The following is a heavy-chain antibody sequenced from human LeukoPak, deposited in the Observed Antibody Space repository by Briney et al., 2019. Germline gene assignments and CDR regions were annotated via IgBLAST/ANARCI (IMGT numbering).Heavy chain of an antibody. CDR1: GFTFSSYS. J-gene: IGHJ4*02. V-gene: IGHV3-21*01. CDR2: INILSNYI. Sequence: GGSLRLSCAASGFTFSSYSMNWVRQAPGKGLEWVSSINILSNYIYYADSVKGRFTISRDNAKNSLYLQMNSLRAEDTAVYYCARDSHSSSWYSEFDYWGQGNLVTVSS. CDR3: ARDSHSSSWYSEFDY. D-gene: IGHD6-13*01.